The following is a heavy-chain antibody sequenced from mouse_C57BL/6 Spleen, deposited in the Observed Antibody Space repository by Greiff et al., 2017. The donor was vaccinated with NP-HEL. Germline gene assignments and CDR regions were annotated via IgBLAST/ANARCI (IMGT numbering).Heavy chain of an antibody. V-gene: IGHV14-2*01. D-gene: IGHD1-1*01. CDR3: AVITTVVAWDY. CDR2: IDPEDGET. J-gene: IGHJ2*01. Sequence: VHVKQSGAELVKPGASVKLSCTASGFNIKDYYMHWVKQRTEQGLEWIGRIDPEDGETKYAPKFQGKATITADTSSNTAYLQLSSLTSEDTAVYYCAVITTVVAWDYWGQGTTLTVSS. CDR1: GFNIKDYY.